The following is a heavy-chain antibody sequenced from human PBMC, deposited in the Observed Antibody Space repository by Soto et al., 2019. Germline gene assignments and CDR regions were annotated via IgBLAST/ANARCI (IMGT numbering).Heavy chain of an antibody. D-gene: IGHD6-6*01. V-gene: IGHV4-59*01. Sequence: SETLSLTCTVSGGSISSYYWSWIRQPPGKGLEWIGYIYYSGSTNYNPSLKSRVTISVDTSKNQFYLKLSSVTAADTAVYYCARSIAARRWFDPWGQGTLVTV. CDR2: IYYSGST. J-gene: IGHJ5*02. CDR1: GGSISSYY. CDR3: ARSIAARRWFDP.